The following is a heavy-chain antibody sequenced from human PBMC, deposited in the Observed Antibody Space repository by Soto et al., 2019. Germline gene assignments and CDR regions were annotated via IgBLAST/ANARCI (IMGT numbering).Heavy chain of an antibody. V-gene: IGHV2-26*01. CDR1: GFSLSNARMG. D-gene: IGHD3-3*01. CDR2: IFSNDEK. Sequence: SGPTLVNPTETLTLTCTVSGFSLSNARMGVSWIRQPPGKALEWLAHIFSNDEKSYSTSLKSRLTISKDTSKNQVVLTMTNMDPVDTATYYCAHCGPDFWSGYYQYNWFDPWGQGTLVTFSS. CDR3: AHCGPDFWSGYYQYNWFDP. J-gene: IGHJ5*02.